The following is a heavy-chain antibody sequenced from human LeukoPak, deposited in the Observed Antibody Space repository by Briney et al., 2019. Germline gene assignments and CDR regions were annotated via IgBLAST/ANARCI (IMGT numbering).Heavy chain of an antibody. J-gene: IGHJ4*02. CDR2: INHSGST. D-gene: IGHD3-16*02. V-gene: IGHV4-34*01. CDR3: ARRRYDYVWGSYRYQYFDY. CDR1: GGSFSGYY. Sequence: SETLSLTCAVDGGSFSGYYWSWIRQPPGKGLEWIGEINHSGSTNYNPPLKSRVTISVDTSKNQFSLKLSSVTAADTAVYYCARRRYDYVWGSYRYQYFDYWGQGTLVTVSS.